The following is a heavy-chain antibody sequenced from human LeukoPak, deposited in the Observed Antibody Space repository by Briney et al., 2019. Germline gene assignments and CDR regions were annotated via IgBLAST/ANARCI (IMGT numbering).Heavy chain of an antibody. CDR2: INHSGST. J-gene: IGHJ4*02. CDR1: GGSFSGYY. V-gene: IGHV4-34*01. Sequence: SETLSLTCAVYGGSFSGYYWSWIRQPPGKGLEWIGEINHSGSTNYNPSLKSRVTISVDTSKNQFSLKLSSVTAADTAVYYCARHKNIAVAGSFDYWGQGTLVTVSS. D-gene: IGHD6-19*01. CDR3: ARHKNIAVAGSFDY.